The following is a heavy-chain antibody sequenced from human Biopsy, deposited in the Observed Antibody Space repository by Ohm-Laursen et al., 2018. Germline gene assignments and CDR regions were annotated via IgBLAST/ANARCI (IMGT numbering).Heavy chain of an antibody. V-gene: IGHV4-59*12. CDR2: IYYSGST. Sequence: GTLSLTCTVSDSSINSYYWNWIRQPPGKRLEWIGNIYYSGSTNFNPSLKSRVTISVDTSKNQFSLNLRSVTAADTAVYYCARGTGRYYVYGAFDIWGQGTVVTVSS. J-gene: IGHJ3*02. CDR3: ARGTGRYYVYGAFDI. D-gene: IGHD1-26*01. CDR1: DSSINSYY.